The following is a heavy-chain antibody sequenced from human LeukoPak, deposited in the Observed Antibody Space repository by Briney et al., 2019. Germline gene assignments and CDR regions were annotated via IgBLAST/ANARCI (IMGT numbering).Heavy chain of an antibody. CDR1: GYTFIGYY. CDR2: INPNSGCT. CDR3: ARDLPSRERGAYYYYYMDV. V-gene: IGHV1-2*02. D-gene: IGHD1-26*01. J-gene: IGHJ6*03. Sequence: ASVQVPCKAAGYTFIGYYINWVRQDPGQGLEWLGWINPNSGCTNYTQNFQGRVTMTRDTSISTACMGLSRLRADDTAVYYCARDLPSRERGAYYYYYMDVSGKGTTVTVSS.